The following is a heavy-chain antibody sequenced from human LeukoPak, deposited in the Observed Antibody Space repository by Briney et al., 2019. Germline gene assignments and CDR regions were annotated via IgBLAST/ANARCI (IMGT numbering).Heavy chain of an antibody. CDR2: FSGSCGST. D-gene: IGHD6-19*01. CDR1: GFTFSNYA. J-gene: IGHJ4*02. Sequence: GGSLRLSCAPSGFTFSNYAMSGFRRAQGKGWDWVSGFSGSCGSTYYAYSVKGQFTISRDNSKNTLYLQMNSLRAEDTAIYYCAKDRVGAVADLFDYWGQGTLVTVSS. CDR3: AKDRVGAVADLFDY. V-gene: IGHV3-23*01.